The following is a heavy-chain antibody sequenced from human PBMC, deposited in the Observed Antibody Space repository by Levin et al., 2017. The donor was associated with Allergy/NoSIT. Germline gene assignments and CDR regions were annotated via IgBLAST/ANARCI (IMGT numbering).Heavy chain of an antibody. Sequence: AGGSLRLSCAASGFTFSGFWMTWVRQPPGKGLEWVANIKPDGSEKSYVDSVKGRFTISRDNAKNSLFLQMNSLRVEDTAVYYCARGTTRHDFWGQGTLVTVSS. CDR3: ARGTTRHDF. D-gene: IGHD1-1*01. J-gene: IGHJ4*02. CDR1: GFTFSGFW. CDR2: IKPDGSEK. V-gene: IGHV3-7*04.